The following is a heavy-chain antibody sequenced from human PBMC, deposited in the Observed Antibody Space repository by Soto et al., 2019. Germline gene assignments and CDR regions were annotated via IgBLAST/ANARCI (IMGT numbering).Heavy chain of an antibody. J-gene: IGHJ4*02. CDR2: MSGSSATT. Sequence: VGSLRLSCAASGFTFSSYAMSWVRQAPGKGLEWVSIMSGSSATTSYADSVKGRFTISRDNSKNTLNLQMNSLRAEDTAVYYCAKFTGYCSGGVCYYFDYWGQGTLVTVSS. CDR3: AKFTGYCSGGVCYYFDY. V-gene: IGHV3-23*01. CDR1: GFTFSSYA. D-gene: IGHD2-15*01.